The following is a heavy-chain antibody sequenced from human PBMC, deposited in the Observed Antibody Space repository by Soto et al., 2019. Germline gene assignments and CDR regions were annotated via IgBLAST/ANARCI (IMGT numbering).Heavy chain of an antibody. CDR2: IWYDGSNK. V-gene: IGHV3-33*01. J-gene: IGHJ4*02. CDR1: GFTFNSYG. CDR3: ARSHNWNYVGLDY. D-gene: IGHD1-7*01. Sequence: QVQLVESGGGVVQPGRSLRLSCAASGFTFNSYGMHWVRQAPGKGLEWVAVIWYDGSNKYYADSVKGRFTISRYNSKNTLYLQMNSLRADDTAVYYCARSHNWNYVGLDYWGQGTLVTVSS.